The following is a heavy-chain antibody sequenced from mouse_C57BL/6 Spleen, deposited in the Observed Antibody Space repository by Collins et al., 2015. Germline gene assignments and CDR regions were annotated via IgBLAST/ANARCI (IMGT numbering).Heavy chain of an antibody. J-gene: IGHJ1*01. V-gene: IGHV1-82*01. CDR3: ARSPITTVVATYWYFDV. CDR1: GYAFSSSW. D-gene: IGHD1-1*01. Sequence: QVQLQQSGPELVKPGASVKISCKASGYAFSSSWMNWVKQRPGQGLEWIGRIYPGDGDTNYNGKFKGKATLTADKSSSTAYMQLSSLTSVDSAVYFCARSPITTVVATYWYFDVWGAGTTVTVSS. CDR2: IYPGDGDT.